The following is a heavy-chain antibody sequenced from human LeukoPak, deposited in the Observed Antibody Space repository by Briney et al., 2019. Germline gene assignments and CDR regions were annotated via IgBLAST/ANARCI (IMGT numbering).Heavy chain of an antibody. V-gene: IGHV3-48*03. D-gene: IGHD4-17*01. CDR2: ISSSGSTI. J-gene: IGHJ4*02. Sequence: GGSLRLSCAASGFTFSSYEMNWVRQAPGKGLEWVSYISSSGSTIYYADSVKGRFTISRDNAKNSLYLQMNSLRAEDTAVYYCARDSERMTTATGIFDYWGQGTLVTVSS. CDR3: ARDSERMTTATGIFDY. CDR1: GFTFSSYE.